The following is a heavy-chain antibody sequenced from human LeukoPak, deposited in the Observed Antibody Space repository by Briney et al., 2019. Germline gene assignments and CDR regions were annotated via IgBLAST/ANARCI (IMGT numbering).Heavy chain of an antibody. CDR2: IHIGGST. Sequence: SETLSLTCTVSGGSISSSAYHWGWIRQPPGKGLEWIGSIHIGGSTYYNPSLKSRVTISVDTSKNQFSLNLRSVTAADTAMYYCARRSSGSSWYPGVAYRFDPWGQGTLATVSS. V-gene: IGHV4-39*01. CDR1: GGSISSSAYH. D-gene: IGHD6-13*01. J-gene: IGHJ5*02. CDR3: ARRSSGSSWYPGVAYRFDP.